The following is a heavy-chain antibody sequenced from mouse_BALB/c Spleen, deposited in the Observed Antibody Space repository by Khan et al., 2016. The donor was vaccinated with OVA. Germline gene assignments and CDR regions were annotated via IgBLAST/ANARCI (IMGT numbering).Heavy chain of an antibody. CDR1: GYTFTDYW. CDR3: AREGYSYGSKRDFDF. V-gene: IGHV1S81*02. CDR2: INPRNGRT. J-gene: IGHJ2*01. D-gene: IGHD1-1*01. Sequence: QVQLQQPGAELVKPGTSVKLSCKASGYTFTDYWIHWVKQRPGQGLEWIGEINPRNGRTNYNEKVKNKAILTVDKSSTTAYMQLSSLTSEDSAVYYCAREGYSYGSKRDFDFWGQGTTLTVSS.